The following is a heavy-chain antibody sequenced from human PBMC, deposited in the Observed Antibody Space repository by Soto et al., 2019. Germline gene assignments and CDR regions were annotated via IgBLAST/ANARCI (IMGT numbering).Heavy chain of an antibody. CDR3: ERGRGQCGSRSHFDC. D-gene: IGHD3-10*01. V-gene: IGHV4-34*01. CDR2: INHSGST. CDR1: GGSFSGNY. Sequence: QVQLQQWGAGLLKPSETLSLTCAVYGGSFSGNYWSWIRLPPGKGLEWIGEINHSGSTNYNPSLKSRVTISGDPSKNQLSLKLSSVTAADTAVYYRERGRGQCGSRSHFDCWGQGTLVTVSS. J-gene: IGHJ4*02.